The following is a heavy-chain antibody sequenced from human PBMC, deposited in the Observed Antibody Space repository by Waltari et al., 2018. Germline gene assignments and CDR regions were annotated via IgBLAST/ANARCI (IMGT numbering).Heavy chain of an antibody. J-gene: IGHJ2*01. D-gene: IGHD4-17*01. CDR2: IYTSGST. CDR1: GGHISSGSYY. Sequence: QVQLQESGPGLVKPSQTLSLTCTVSGGHISSGSYYWSWIRQPAGKGLEWIGRIYTSGSTNYNPSLKSRVTISVDTSKNQFSLKLSSVTAADTAVYYCAGVGDYWEYWYFDLWGRGTLVTVSS. V-gene: IGHV4-61*02. CDR3: AGVGDYWEYWYFDL.